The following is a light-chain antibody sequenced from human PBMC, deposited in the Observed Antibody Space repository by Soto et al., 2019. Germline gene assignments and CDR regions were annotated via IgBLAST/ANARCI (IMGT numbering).Light chain of an antibody. CDR3: SSYTSSRTLMV. CDR2: DVT. Sequence: QSALTQPASVSGSPGQSITISCTGTSSDVGDYNYVSWYQQHPGKAPKLMIYDVTNRPSGVSNRFSGSKSGNTASLTISGLQAEDEADYYCSSYTSSRTLMVVGGGTQLTVL. J-gene: IGLJ7*01. V-gene: IGLV2-14*01. CDR1: SSDVGDYNY.